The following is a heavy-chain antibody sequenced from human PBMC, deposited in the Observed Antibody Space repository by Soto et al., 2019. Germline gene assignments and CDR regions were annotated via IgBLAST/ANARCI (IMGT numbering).Heavy chain of an antibody. CDR1: GYTFTGYY. CDR2: INPNSGGT. D-gene: IGHD6-13*01. Sequence: QVQLVQSGAEVKKPGASVKVSCKASGYTFTGYYMHWVRQAPGQGLEWMGWINPNSGGTNYAQKLKGRVTMTTDTSTSTAYMELRSLRSDDTAVYYCARDSRDSSHIWDYWGQGTLVTVSS. V-gene: IGHV1-2*02. CDR3: ARDSRDSSHIWDY. J-gene: IGHJ4*02.